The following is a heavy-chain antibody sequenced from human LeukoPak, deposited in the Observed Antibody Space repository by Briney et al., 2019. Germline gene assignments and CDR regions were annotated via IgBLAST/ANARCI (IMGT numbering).Heavy chain of an antibody. J-gene: IGHJ4*02. CDR2: ISGSGGST. V-gene: IGHV3-23*01. Sequence: GGSLRLSCVASGFTFSSSAISWVRQAPERGLEWVSLISGSGGSTNYADSVKGRFTISRDNSKNTLYLQMNSLTAEDTAVYYCAKPRTAAGRNFDYWGQRTLVTVSS. CDR3: AKPRTAAGRNFDY. CDR1: GFTFSSSA. D-gene: IGHD2-21*02.